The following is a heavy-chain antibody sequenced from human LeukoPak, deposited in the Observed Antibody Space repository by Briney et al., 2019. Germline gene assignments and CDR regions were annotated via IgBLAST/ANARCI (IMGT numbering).Heavy chain of an antibody. Sequence: ASVKVPRKASGYTFSSYAMNWVRQAPGQGLEWMGWINTNTGNPTYAQGFTGRFVFSLDTSVSTAYLQISSLQAEDTAVYYCARSNNDGDYLGVGFDYWGQGTLVTVSS. CDR2: INTNTGNP. CDR1: GYTFSSYA. V-gene: IGHV7-4-1*02. J-gene: IGHJ4*02. D-gene: IGHD4-17*01. CDR3: ARSNNDGDYLGVGFDY.